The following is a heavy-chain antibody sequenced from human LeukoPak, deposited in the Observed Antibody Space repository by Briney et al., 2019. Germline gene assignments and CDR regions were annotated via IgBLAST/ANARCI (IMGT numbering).Heavy chain of an antibody. CDR2: INHSGST. J-gene: IGHJ4*02. V-gene: IGHV4-34*01. Sequence: SETLSLTCAVYGGSFSGYYWSWIRQPPGKGLEWIGEINHSGSTNYNPSLKSRVTISVDTSKNQFSLKLSSVTAADTAVYYCAGSRGNSGYDRGVDYWGQGTLVTVSS. D-gene: IGHD5-12*01. CDR3: AGSRGNSGYDRGVDY. CDR1: GGSFSGYY.